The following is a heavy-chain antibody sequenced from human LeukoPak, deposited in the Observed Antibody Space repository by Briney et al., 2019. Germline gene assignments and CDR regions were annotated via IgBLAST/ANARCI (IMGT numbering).Heavy chain of an antibody. CDR1: GFSFSSYW. Sequence: GGSLRLSCEGSGFSFSSYWMTWVRQLPGKGPEWVANIRQDESERYFADSVKGRFTISRDNSKNTLYLQMGSLRAEDMAVYYCAGVTVAGTGLCWGQGTLVTVSS. CDR2: IRQDESER. D-gene: IGHD6-19*01. J-gene: IGHJ4*02. CDR3: AGVTVAGTGLC. V-gene: IGHV3-7*01.